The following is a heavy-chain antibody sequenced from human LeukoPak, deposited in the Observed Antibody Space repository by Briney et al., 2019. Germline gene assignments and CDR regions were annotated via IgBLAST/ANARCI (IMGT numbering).Heavy chain of an antibody. J-gene: IGHJ5*02. Sequence: SQTLSLTCTVSGGSISSGGYYWSWIRQHPGKGLEWIGYIYYSGSTYYNPSLKSRVTISVDKSKNQFSLKLSSVTAADTAVYYCARDRSPWADGGSGSYTAFDPWGQGTLVTVSS. CDR3: ARDRSPWADGGSGSYTAFDP. D-gene: IGHD3-10*01. CDR1: GGSISSGGYY. V-gene: IGHV4-31*03. CDR2: IYYSGST.